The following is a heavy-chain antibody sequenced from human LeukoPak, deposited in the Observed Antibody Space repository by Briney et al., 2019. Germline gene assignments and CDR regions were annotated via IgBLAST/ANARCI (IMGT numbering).Heavy chain of an antibody. CDR1: GFSFSFYW. CDR3: AKESLRVVPSATFDY. D-gene: IGHD2-2*01. CDR2: IKTDGSIA. Sequence: GGSLRLSCAASGFSFSFYWMHWVRQAPGKGPVWVSRIKTDGSIADYADSVKGRFTISRDNAKNTLYLQMNSLRAEDTAVYYCAKESLRVVPSATFDYWGQGTLVTVSS. J-gene: IGHJ4*02. V-gene: IGHV3-74*01.